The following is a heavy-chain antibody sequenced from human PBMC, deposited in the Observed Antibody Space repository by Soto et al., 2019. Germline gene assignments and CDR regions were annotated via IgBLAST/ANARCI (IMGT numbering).Heavy chain of an antibody. CDR1: GGSISSYY. J-gene: IGHJ5*02. CDR2: IYYSGST. Sequence: ASETLSLTCTVSGGSISSYYWSWIRQPPGKGLEWIGYIYYSGSTNYNPSLKSRVTISVDKSKNQFSLKLNSVTAADTAVYYCARDQLEGNWFDPWGQGTLVTVSS. D-gene: IGHD1-1*01. V-gene: IGHV4-59*12. CDR3: ARDQLEGNWFDP.